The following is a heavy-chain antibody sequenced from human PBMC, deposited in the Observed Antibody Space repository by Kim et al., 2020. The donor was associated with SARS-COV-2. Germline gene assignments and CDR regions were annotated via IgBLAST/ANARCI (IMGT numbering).Heavy chain of an antibody. J-gene: IGHJ6*02. CDR3: ARGRPLRYFDWSFYYYGMDV. CDR1: GGSISSSNW. D-gene: IGHD3-9*01. CDR2: IYHSGST. V-gene: IGHV4-4*02. Sequence: SETLSLTCAVSGGSISSSNWWSWVRQPPGKGLEWIGEIYHSGSTNYNPSLKSRVTISVDKSKNQFSLKLSSVTAADTAVYYCARGRPLRYFDWSFYYYGMDVGGQGTTVTVSS.